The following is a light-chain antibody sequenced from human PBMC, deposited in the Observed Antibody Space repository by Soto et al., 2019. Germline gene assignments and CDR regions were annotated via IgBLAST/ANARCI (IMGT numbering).Light chain of an antibody. CDR2: GAS. CDR3: QEYNDWRPIT. CDR1: QSISTK. Sequence: IVMTQSPATLSVSPGERATLSWRASQSISTKLAWYQQKPGQAPRLLIYGASTRATGIPVRFSGSGSGTEFTLTITSLQFEDFAVYYCQEYNDWRPITFGGGTKVEIK. J-gene: IGKJ4*01. V-gene: IGKV3-15*01.